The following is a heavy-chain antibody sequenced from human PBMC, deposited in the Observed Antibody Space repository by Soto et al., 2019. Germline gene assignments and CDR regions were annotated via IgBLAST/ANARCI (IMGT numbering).Heavy chain of an antibody. CDR3: ALDYGSGSPTDDAFDI. V-gene: IGHV1-18*01. Sequence: QVQLVQSGAEVKKPGASVKVSCKASGYTFTSYGISWVRQAPGQGLEWMGWISAYNGNTNYAQKLQGRVTMTTDTSTSTAYLELRSLRSDDTAVYYCALDYGSGSPTDDAFDIWGQGTMVTVSS. CDR2: ISAYNGNT. J-gene: IGHJ3*02. D-gene: IGHD3-10*01. CDR1: GYTFTSYG.